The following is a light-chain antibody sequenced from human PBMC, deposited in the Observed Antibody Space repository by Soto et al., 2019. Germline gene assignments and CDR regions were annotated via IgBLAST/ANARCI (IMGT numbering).Light chain of an antibody. J-gene: IGKJ4*01. CDR3: QQYGNSPKLT. Sequence: EIVLTQSPGTLSLSPGERATLSCRASQSFSSNYLAWYQQKPGQAPRLLIYGASSRATGIPDRFSGSGSGTDFTLTISRLETEDFAVYYCQQYGNSPKLTFGGGTKVEIK. CDR2: GAS. V-gene: IGKV3-20*01. CDR1: QSFSSNY.